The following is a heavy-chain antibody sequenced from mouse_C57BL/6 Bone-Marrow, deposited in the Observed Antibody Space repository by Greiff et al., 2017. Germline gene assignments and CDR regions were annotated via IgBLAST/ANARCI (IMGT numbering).Heavy chain of an antibody. D-gene: IGHD4-1*01. CDR3: ARNWDGDY. Sequence: EVHLVESGGGLVKPGGSLKLSCAASGFTFSSYAMSWVRQTPEKRLEWVATISDGGSYTYYPDNVKGRFTISRDNAKNNRYLQMSHLKSEDTAMDYCARNWDGDYWGQGTTLTVSS. V-gene: IGHV5-4*01. J-gene: IGHJ2*01. CDR1: GFTFSSYA. CDR2: ISDGGSYT.